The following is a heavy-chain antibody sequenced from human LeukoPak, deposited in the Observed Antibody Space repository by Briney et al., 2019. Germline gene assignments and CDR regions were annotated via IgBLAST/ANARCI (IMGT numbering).Heavy chain of an antibody. D-gene: IGHD1-26*01. Sequence: ASVKVSCKASGYTFNSYGISWVRQAPGQGLEWMGWMSADNGNTNYAQKLQGRVTMTTDTSTSTAYMELRSLRSDDTAVYYCARDYSGSNWWYDPWGQGTLVTVSS. J-gene: IGHJ5*02. CDR3: ARDYSGSNWWYDP. V-gene: IGHV1-18*01. CDR2: MSADNGNT. CDR1: GYTFNSYG.